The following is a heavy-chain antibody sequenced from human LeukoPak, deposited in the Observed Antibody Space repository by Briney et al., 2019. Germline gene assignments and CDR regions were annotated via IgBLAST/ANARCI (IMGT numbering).Heavy chain of an antibody. V-gene: IGHV3-23*01. CDR3: AKRPSSVTPRYFDY. CDR1: GFTFSSYI. Sequence: GGSLRPSCAASGFTFSSYIMSWVRQAPGKGLEWVSTITDSGGSTYYADFAKGRFTISRDNSKNTLYLQMNSLRAEDTAVYYCAKRPSSVTPRYFDYWGQGTLVTVSS. J-gene: IGHJ4*02. D-gene: IGHD4-17*01. CDR2: ITDSGGST.